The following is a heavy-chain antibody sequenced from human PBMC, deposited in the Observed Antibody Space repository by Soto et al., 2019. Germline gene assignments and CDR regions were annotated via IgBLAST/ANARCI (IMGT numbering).Heavy chain of an antibody. J-gene: IGHJ4*02. D-gene: IGHD4-17*01. CDR2: ISYDGSNK. CDR1: GFTFSSYA. Sequence: SLRLSCAASGFTFSSYAMHWVRQAPGKGLEWVAVISYDGSNKYYADSVKGRFTISRDNSKNTLYLQMNSLRAEDTAVYYCARDDYSRPGGTTNYWGQGTLVTVSS. CDR3: ARDDYSRPGGTTNY. V-gene: IGHV3-30-3*01.